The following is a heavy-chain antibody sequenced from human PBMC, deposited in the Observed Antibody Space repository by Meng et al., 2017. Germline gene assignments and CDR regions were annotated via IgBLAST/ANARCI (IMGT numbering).Heavy chain of an antibody. D-gene: IGHD3-3*01. CDR2: INGYNGNR. V-gene: IGHV1-18*01. J-gene: IGHJ4*02. Sequence: ASVKVSCKASGYRFTSYSIGWVRQAPGQGLEWMGWINGYNGNRNIAQKFRGRVTMTKDTSTSTAYMEVGSLASDDTAGYYCARKPSEWQELALDYWGQGTLVTVSS. CDR1: GYRFTSYS. CDR3: ARKPSEWQELALDY.